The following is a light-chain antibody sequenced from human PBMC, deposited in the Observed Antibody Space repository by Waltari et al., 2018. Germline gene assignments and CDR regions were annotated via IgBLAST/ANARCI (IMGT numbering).Light chain of an antibody. V-gene: IGLV2-14*01. Sequence: QSALTQPAPVSGSPGQAVTILCAGTGNDVGGYNSVSWYQEHPGQAPRVIIYDVSDRPSGVSDRFSGSKSGNTASLTISGLQAEDEADYYCSSQSSNDVVLFGGGTKLTVL. CDR1: GNDVGGYNS. CDR3: SSQSSNDVVL. CDR2: DVS. J-gene: IGLJ2*01.